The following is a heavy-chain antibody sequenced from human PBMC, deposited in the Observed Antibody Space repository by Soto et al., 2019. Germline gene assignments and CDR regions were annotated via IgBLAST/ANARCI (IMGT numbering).Heavy chain of an antibody. CDR2: ISAYNGNT. Sequence: QVQLVQSGAEVKKPGASVKVSCKASGYTFTNFGISWVRQAPGQGLEWMGWISAYNGNTNYAQNFQGIVTITTDPTTTTASMGPRRLTSEGTAVNYCARGVPPIEYWDQGTRVTVSS. CDR1: GYTFTNFG. CDR3: ARGVPPIEY. J-gene: IGHJ4*02. V-gene: IGHV1-18*01.